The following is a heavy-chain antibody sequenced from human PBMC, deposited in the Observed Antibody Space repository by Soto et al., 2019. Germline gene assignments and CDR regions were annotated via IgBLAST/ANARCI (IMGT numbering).Heavy chain of an antibody. J-gene: IGHJ5*02. CDR1: GYTFTALY. CDR3: ARDGTVTTSGFNWFDP. CDR2: FNPKTGGT. Sequence: RASVKVSCKASGYTFTALYMHWVRQAPGQGLEWMGWFNPKTGGTYYAQKFQGRVTMTSDTSISTAYMELTSLTSDDTALYYCARDGTVTTSGFNWFDPWGQGTLVTVS. D-gene: IGHD4-4*01. V-gene: IGHV1-2*02.